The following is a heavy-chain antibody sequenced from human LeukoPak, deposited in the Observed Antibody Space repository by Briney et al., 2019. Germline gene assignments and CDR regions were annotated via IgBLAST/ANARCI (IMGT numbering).Heavy chain of an antibody. J-gene: IGHJ4*02. Sequence: PSETLSLTCAVSGDSIGTYYWSWIRQPPGKGLEWIGYIYYSGSTNYNPSLKSRVTISVDRSKNQFSLKLSSVTAADTAVYYCARSRSTSFDYWGQGTLVTVSS. V-gene: IGHV4-59*12. CDR2: IYYSGST. CDR1: GDSIGTYY. CDR3: ARSRSTSFDY. D-gene: IGHD2-2*01.